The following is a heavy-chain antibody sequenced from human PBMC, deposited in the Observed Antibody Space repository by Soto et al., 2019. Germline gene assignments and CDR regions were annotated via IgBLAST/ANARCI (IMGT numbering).Heavy chain of an antibody. V-gene: IGHV1-8*01. CDR1: GYTFTSYD. CDR3: ARHARYCSSTSCYVGLYYYYMDV. D-gene: IGHD2-2*01. CDR2: MNPNSGNT. J-gene: IGHJ6*03. Sequence: GASVKVSCKASGYTFTSYDINWARQATGQGLEWMGWMNPNSGNTGYAQKFQGRVTMTRNTSISTAYMELSSLRSEDTAVYYCARHARYCSSTSCYVGLYYYYMDVWGKGTTVTVSS.